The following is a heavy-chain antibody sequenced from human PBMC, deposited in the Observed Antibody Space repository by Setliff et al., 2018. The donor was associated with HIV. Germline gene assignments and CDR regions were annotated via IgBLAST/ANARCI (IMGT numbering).Heavy chain of an antibody. Sequence: SETLSLTCTVSGGSISSSTYYWGWIRQPPGKGLEWIGYIFASGSSLYNPSLQSRVSISIDTSKNQFSLKLYSVTAADTPVYYCARRWGIRGYSSWGQGTLVTVSS. CDR1: GGSISSSTYY. CDR2: IFASGSS. D-gene: IGHD5-18*01. CDR3: ARRWGIRGYSS. V-gene: IGHV4-61*05. J-gene: IGHJ5*02.